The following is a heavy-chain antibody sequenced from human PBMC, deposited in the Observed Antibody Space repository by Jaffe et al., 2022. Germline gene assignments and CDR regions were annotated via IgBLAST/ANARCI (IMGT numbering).Heavy chain of an antibody. CDR1: GFTFGDYA. J-gene: IGHJ4*02. CDR2: IRSKAYGGTT. Sequence: EVQLVESGGGLVQPGRSLRLSCTASGFTFGDYAMSWVRQAPGKGLEWVGFIRSKAYGGTTEYAASVKGRFTISRDDSKSIAYLQMNSLKTEDTAVYYCTRVAVLLWFGESDPENYWGQGTLVTVSS. CDR3: TRVAVLLWFGESDPENY. V-gene: IGHV3-49*04. D-gene: IGHD3-10*01.